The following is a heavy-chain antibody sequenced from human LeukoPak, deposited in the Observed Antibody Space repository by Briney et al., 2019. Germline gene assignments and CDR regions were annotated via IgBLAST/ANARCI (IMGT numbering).Heavy chain of an antibody. D-gene: IGHD3-16*01. V-gene: IGHV3-9*01. CDR3: AKDAGESFEDYYGMDV. CDR1: GFAFDDYA. CDR2: ISWNSGSI. Sequence: PGGSLRLSCAASGFAFDDYAMHWVRQAPGKGLEWVSGISWNSGSIGYADSVKGRFTISRDNAKNSLYLQMNSLRAEDTALYYRAKDAGESFEDYYGMDVWGQGTTVTVSS. J-gene: IGHJ6*02.